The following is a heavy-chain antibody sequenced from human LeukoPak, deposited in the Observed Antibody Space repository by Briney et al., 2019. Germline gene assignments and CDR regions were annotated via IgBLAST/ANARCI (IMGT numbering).Heavy chain of an antibody. V-gene: IGHV4-39*07. D-gene: IGHD1-26*01. CDR2: IYYSGST. J-gene: IGHJ3*02. Sequence: PSETLSLTCSVSGGSISSSSHYWDWIRQPPGEGQEWIGSIYYSGSTYYNPSLKSRVTISVDTSKNQFSLKLISVTAADTAVYYCARDTRRVWGAFDIWGQGTMVTVSS. CDR3: ARDTRRVWGAFDI. CDR1: GGSISSSSHY.